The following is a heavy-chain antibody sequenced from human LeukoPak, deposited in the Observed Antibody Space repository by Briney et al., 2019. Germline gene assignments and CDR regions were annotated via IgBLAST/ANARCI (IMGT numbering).Heavy chain of an antibody. D-gene: IGHD2-21*02. Sequence: PSETLSLTCTVSGGSVSSGGYSWSWIRQPPGKGLEWIGYIYHSGSTYYNPSLKSRVTISVDRSKNQFSLKLSSVTAADTAVYYXAXXXGCGGDCYVFDYWGQGTLVTVSS. V-gene: IGHV4-30-2*01. CDR1: GGSVSSGGYS. J-gene: IGHJ4*02. CDR2: IYHSGST. CDR3: AXXXGCGGDCYVFDY.